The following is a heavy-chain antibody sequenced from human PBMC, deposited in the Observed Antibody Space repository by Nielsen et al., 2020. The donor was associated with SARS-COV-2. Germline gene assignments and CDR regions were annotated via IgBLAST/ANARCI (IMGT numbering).Heavy chain of an antibody. Sequence: GESLKISCAASGFTFSNAWMSWVRQAPGKGLEWVGRIKSKTDGGTADYAAPVKGRFTISRDDSKNMLYLEMTRLKTEDTALYFCSTIPGENCSGGNCYGHFYFYYYYGMDVWGQGTTVTVSS. CDR2: IKSKTDGGTA. CDR1: GFTFSNAW. D-gene: IGHD2-15*01. CDR3: STIPGENCSGGNCYGHFYFYYYYGMDV. J-gene: IGHJ6*02. V-gene: IGHV3-15*01.